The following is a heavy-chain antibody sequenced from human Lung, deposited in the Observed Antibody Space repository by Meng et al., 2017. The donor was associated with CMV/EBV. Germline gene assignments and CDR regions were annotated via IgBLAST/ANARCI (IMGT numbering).Heavy chain of an antibody. J-gene: IGHJ4*02. Sequence: GESXKISCAASGFTFSSFSMNWVRQAPGKGLEWVSSINSISTFIYYADSVKGRFTISRDNAKNSLYLHMSSLRAEDTAVYYCVRDRLGGRLFDYWDQGTXVTVSS. CDR3: VRDRLGGRLFDY. CDR1: GFTFSSFS. CDR2: INSISTFI. V-gene: IGHV3-21*01. D-gene: IGHD2-15*01.